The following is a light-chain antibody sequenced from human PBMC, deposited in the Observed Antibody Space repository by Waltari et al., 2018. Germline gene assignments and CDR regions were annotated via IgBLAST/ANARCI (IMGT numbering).Light chain of an antibody. J-gene: IGLJ3*02. CDR1: SSNIDSNY. CDR2: KNN. Sequence: QSVLTQPPSASGTPGQRVTISCSGSSSNIDSNYIYRYQQFPGTAPKVLMFKNNQRPSGVSDRFSASKSGASASLAISGLRSDDEADYYCGTWDDSLSRPVFGGGTKLTVL. CDR3: GTWDDSLSRPV. V-gene: IGLV1-47*01.